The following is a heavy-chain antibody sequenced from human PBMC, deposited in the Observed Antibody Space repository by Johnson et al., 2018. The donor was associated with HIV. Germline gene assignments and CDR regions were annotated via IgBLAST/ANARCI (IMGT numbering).Heavy chain of an antibody. V-gene: IGHV3-9*01. D-gene: IGHD2-2*03. CDR2: ISWNSQSI. Sequence: VHLVESGGGLVQPGRSLRLSCVASGFPFDDFAMHWVRLPPGKGLEWVSGISWNSQSIDYADSVKGRFTISRDDAKNSLYLQMNSVRSDDTALYYCAKDKSWIDHAFDIWGQGTMVTVSS. CDR3: AKDKSWIDHAFDI. CDR1: GFPFDDFA. J-gene: IGHJ3*02.